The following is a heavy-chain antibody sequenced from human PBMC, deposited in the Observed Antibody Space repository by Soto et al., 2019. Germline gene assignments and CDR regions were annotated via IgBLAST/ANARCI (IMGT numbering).Heavy chain of an antibody. J-gene: IGHJ6*02. CDR2: ISSSGSTI. CDR3: ARDNLPLWPSDYYGMDV. V-gene: IGHV3-48*03. D-gene: IGHD3-10*01. Sequence: EVQLVESGGGLVQPGGSLRLSCAASGFTFSSYEMNWVRQAPGKGLEWVSYISSSGSTIYYADSVKGRFTISRDNAKNSLYLQMNSLRAEDTAVYYCARDNLPLWPSDYYGMDVWGQGTTVTVSS. CDR1: GFTFSSYE.